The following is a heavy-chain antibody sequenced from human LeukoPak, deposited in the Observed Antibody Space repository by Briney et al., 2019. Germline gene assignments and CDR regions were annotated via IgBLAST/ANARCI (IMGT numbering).Heavy chain of an antibody. V-gene: IGHV4-39*01. J-gene: IGHJ3*02. CDR2: LYYSGSS. D-gene: IGHD3-10*01. CDR1: GDSISSSNSY. CDR3: ARLYGPLMVSRHDAFDI. Sequence: PSETLSLTCTVSGDSISSSNSYRGWIRRPPGKGLEWIGSLYYSGSSYYNPSLKSRVTISADTSKNQFSLKLTSVTAADAAVYYCARLYGPLMVSRHDAFDIWGQGTMVTVSS.